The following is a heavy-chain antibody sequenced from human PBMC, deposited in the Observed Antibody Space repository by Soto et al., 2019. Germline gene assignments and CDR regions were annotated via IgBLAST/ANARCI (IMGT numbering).Heavy chain of an antibody. V-gene: IGHV3-30-3*01. Sequence: QVQLVESGGGVVQPGRSMRLSCAASGFTFSSYAMHWVRQAPGKGREWVAVISYDGSNKYYADSVKGRFTISRDNSKNTLYLQMNSLIAEDTAVYYCARDRDYYGSGSYYNVGYYFDYWGQGTLVTVSS. CDR1: GFTFSSYA. CDR2: ISYDGSNK. CDR3: ARDRDYYGSGSYYNVGYYFDY. J-gene: IGHJ4*02. D-gene: IGHD3-10*01.